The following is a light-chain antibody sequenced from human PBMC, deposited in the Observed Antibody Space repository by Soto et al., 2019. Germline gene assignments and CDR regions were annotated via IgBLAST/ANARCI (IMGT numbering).Light chain of an antibody. CDR2: DVS. J-gene: IGLJ1*01. Sequence: QSVLTQPASVSASPGQWITISCTGTSSDVGGYNYVSWYQQHPGKAPKLMIYDVSNRPSGVSNRFSGSKSGNTASLTISGLQAEDEDDYYCGSYTTSSTMVFGAGTKLTVL. V-gene: IGLV2-14*01. CDR3: GSYTTSSTMV. CDR1: SSDVGGYNY.